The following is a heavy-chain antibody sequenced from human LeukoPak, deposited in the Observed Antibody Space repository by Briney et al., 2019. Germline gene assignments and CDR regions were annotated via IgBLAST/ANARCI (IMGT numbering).Heavy chain of an antibody. D-gene: IGHD3-22*01. CDR3: ARAGWRYYDSSGVRGHYYMDV. V-gene: IGHV4-4*02. CDR2: IYHSGST. Sequence: SGTLSLTCAVSGGSISSSNWWSWVRQPPGKGLEWIGEIYHSGSTNYNPSLKSRVTISVDKSENQFSLKLSSVTAADTAVYYCARAGWRYYDSSGVRGHYYMDVWGKGTTVTVSS. CDR1: GGSISSSNW. J-gene: IGHJ6*03.